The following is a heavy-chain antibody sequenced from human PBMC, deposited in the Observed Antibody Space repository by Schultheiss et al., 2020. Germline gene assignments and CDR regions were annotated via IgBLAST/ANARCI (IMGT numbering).Heavy chain of an antibody. Sequence: SETLSLTCTVSGGSISSYYWSWIRQPPGKGLEWIGYIYYSGSTNYNPSLKSRVTISVDTSKNQFSLKLSSVTAADTAVYYCASGYTVTRGNYYYGMDVWGQGTRSPSP. CDR2: IYYSGST. CDR1: GGSISSYY. D-gene: IGHD4-17*01. J-gene: IGHJ6*02. CDR3: ASGYTVTRGNYYYGMDV. V-gene: IGHV4-59*12.